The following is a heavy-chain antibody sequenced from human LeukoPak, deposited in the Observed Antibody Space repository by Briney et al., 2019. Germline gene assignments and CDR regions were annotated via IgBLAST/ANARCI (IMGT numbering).Heavy chain of an antibody. CDR1: GYTFTSYD. D-gene: IGHD5-24*01. Sequence: ASVKVSCKASGYTFTSYDINWVRQATGQGLEWMGWMNPNSGNTGYAQKFQGRVTMTRNTSISTAYMELSSLRSEDTAVYYCARATRDGYTGIYYFDYWGQGTLVTVSS. CDR3: ARATRDGYTGIYYFDY. CDR2: MNPNSGNT. V-gene: IGHV1-8*01. J-gene: IGHJ4*02.